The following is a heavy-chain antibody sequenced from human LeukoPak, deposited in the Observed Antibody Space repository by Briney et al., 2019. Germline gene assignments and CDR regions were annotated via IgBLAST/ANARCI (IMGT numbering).Heavy chain of an antibody. V-gene: IGHV1-2*02. CDR2: INPNSGGT. D-gene: IGHD1-26*01. CDR1: GYTFTGYY. CDR3: ASWVVGAFPGVAFDI. Sequence: ASVKVSCKASGYTFTGYYMHWVRQAPGQGLEWMGWINPNSGGTNYAQKFQGRVTMTRDTSISTAYMELSRLRSDDTAVYYCASWVVGAFPGVAFDIWGQGTMVTVSS. J-gene: IGHJ3*02.